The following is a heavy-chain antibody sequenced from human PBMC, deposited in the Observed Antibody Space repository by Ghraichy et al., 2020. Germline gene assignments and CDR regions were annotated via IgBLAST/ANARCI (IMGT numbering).Heavy chain of an antibody. V-gene: IGHV4-59*01. Sequence: SETLSLTCTVSGGSISSYYWSWIRQPPGKGLEWIGNIYYSGSTNYNPSLKSRVTISLDTSKNQFSLRLSSVTAADTAVYYCPRGLGRGWFDPWGQGTLVTDSS. D-gene: IGHD1-26*01. CDR2: IYYSGST. CDR3: PRGLGRGWFDP. CDR1: GGSISSYY. J-gene: IGHJ5*02.